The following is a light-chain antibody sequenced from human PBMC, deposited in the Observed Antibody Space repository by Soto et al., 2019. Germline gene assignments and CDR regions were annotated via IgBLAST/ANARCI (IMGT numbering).Light chain of an antibody. CDR3: QSYDSSLSGSNVV. J-gene: IGLJ2*01. V-gene: IGLV1-40*01. Sequence: QSVLTQPPSVSGAPGQRVTISCTGSSSNIGAGYDVHWYQQLPGTAPKLLSYGNSNRPSGVPDRVSGSKSGTSASLAITGLQADDEADYYCQSYDSSLSGSNVVFGGGTKLTVL. CDR2: GNS. CDR1: SSNIGAGYD.